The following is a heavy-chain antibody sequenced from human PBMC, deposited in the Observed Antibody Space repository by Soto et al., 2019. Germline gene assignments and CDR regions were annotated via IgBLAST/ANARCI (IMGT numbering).Heavy chain of an antibody. CDR1: GFTFRSSG. V-gene: IGHV3-30*03. CDR3: ARDQDDIVATIKAGYSSSSFDY. J-gene: IGHJ4*02. Sequence: QVQLVESGGGVVQPGRSLRLSCAASGFTFRSSGMHWVRQAPGKGLEWVALISYDGSNKYYADSVKGRFTISRDNSKNTLYLQMNSLRAEDTAVYYCARDQDDIVATIKAGYSSSSFDYWGQGTLVTVSS. CDR2: ISYDGSNK. D-gene: IGHD5-12*01.